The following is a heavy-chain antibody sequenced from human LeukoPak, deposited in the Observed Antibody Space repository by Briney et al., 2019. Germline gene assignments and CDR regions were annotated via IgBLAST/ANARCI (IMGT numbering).Heavy chain of an antibody. V-gene: IGHV3-43*01. CDR2: VTWDGGST. Sequence: GSLRLSCAASGFTFDDYTMHWVRQAPGKGLEWVSFVTWDGGSTYYADSVKGRFTISRHISKNTLYLQMNSLRAEDTAVYYCARAGPYDAFDIWGQGTMVTVSS. D-gene: IGHD1-14*01. J-gene: IGHJ3*02. CDR1: GFTFDDYT. CDR3: ARAGPYDAFDI.